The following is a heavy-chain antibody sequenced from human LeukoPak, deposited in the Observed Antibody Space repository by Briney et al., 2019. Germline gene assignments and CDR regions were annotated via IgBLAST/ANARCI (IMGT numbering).Heavy chain of an antibody. CDR3: ASRGGVFGLAATYMDV. CDR2: IRFDGTIK. Sequence: GGSLRLSCAASGFTFRSYGMHWVRQAPGKGLEWVAFIRFDGTIKYYADSVKGRFTISRDNSKNTLFLQMDSLRGEDTAAYFCASRGGVFGLAATYMDVWGKGTTVIVSS. CDR1: GFTFRSYG. J-gene: IGHJ6*03. V-gene: IGHV3-30*02. D-gene: IGHD3-3*01.